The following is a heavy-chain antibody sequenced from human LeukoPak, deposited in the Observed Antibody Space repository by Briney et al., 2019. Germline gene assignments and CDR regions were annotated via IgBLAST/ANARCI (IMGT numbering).Heavy chain of an antibody. D-gene: IGHD1-26*01. V-gene: IGHV3-30-3*02. J-gene: IGHJ6*03. CDR1: GFNFDNFA. CDR3: AKNRGAGSHYYYHMNV. Sequence: GKSLTLSCVVSGFNFDNFAMHWVRQPLGKGLEWVAVISHDGRTKYYADSMKGRFTISRDNSKNTLYLQLNSLRVEDTAVYYCAKNRGAGSHYYYHMNVWGKGTTVTVSS. CDR2: ISHDGRTK.